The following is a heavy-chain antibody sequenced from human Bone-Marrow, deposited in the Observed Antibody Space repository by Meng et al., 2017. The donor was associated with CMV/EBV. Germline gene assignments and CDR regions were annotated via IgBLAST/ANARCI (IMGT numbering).Heavy chain of an antibody. J-gene: IGHJ4*02. D-gene: IGHD3-3*01. CDR3: ARDSLYYDFWSGYYSEHYFDY. Sequence: TYAMPWVRPAPGKGLEWVAVISYDGSNKYYADSVKGRFTISRDNSKNTLYLQMNSLRAEDTAVYYCARDSLYYDFWSGYYSEHYFDYWGQGTLVTVSS. CDR1: TYA. CDR2: ISYDGSNK. V-gene: IGHV3-30-3*01.